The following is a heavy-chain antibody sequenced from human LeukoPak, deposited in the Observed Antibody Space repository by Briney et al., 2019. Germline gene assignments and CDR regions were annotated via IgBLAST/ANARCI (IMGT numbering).Heavy chain of an antibody. CDR1: GGSISSSNW. CDR2: IYHSGST. J-gene: IGHJ4*02. D-gene: IGHD6-13*01. V-gene: IGHV4-4*02. Sequence: SGTLSLTCAVSGGSISSSNWWSWVRQPPGKGLEWIGEIYHSGSTNYNPSLKSRVTISVDKSKNQFSLKLSSVTAADTAVYYCARDGGAAADKDQSGTDYWGQGTLVTVSS. CDR3: ARDGGAAADKDQSGTDY.